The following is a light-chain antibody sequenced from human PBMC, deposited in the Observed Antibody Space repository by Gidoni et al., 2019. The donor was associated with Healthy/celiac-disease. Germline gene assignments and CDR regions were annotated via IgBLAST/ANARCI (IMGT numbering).Light chain of an antibody. Sequence: DIVMTQSPDSLAVSLGERATINCKSSQSVLYSSNNKNYVAWYQQKPGQPPKLLIYWASTRESGVPDRFSGSGSGTDFTLTISSLQAEDVAVYYCQQYYSTWVTFGPGTKVDIK. CDR3: QQYYSTWVT. J-gene: IGKJ3*01. CDR2: WAS. CDR1: QSVLYSSNNKNY. V-gene: IGKV4-1*01.